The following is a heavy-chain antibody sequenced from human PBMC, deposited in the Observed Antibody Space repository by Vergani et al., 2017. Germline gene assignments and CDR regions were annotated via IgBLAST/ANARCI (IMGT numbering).Heavy chain of an antibody. CDR3: ASDRDTTVTTMGAFDI. D-gene: IGHD4-17*01. CDR2: ISGSGGST. V-gene: IGHV3-23*01. J-gene: IGHJ3*02. CDR1: GFTFSSYA. Sequence: EVQLLESGGGLVQPGGSLRLSCAASGFTFSSYAMSWVRQAPGKGLEWVSAISGSGGSTYYADSVKCRFTISRDNSKNTLYLQMNSLRAEDTAVYYCASDRDTTVTTMGAFDIWGQGTMVTVSS.